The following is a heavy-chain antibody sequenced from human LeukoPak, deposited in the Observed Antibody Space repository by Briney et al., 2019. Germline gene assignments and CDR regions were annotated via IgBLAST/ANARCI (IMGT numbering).Heavy chain of an antibody. D-gene: IGHD3-3*01. J-gene: IGHJ3*02. V-gene: IGHV4-30-4*08. CDR2: IYYSGST. CDR1: GGSISSGDYY. Sequence: PSETLSLTCTVSGGSISSGDYYWSWIRQPPGKGLEWIGYIYYSGSTYYNPSLKSRVTISVDTSKNQFSLKLSSVTAADTAVYYCAADPRITIFGVAPDAFDIWGQGTMVTVSS. CDR3: AADPRITIFGVAPDAFDI.